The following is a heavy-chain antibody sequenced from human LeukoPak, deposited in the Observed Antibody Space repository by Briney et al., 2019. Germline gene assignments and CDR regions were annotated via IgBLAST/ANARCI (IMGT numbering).Heavy chain of an antibody. CDR2: IYTSGST. D-gene: IGHD2-2*01. Sequence: SQTLSLTCTVSGGSISSGSYYWSWIRQPAGKGLEWIGRIYTSGSTNYNPSLKSRVTISVDRSKNQFSLKLSSVTAADTAVYYCARDVPIVVVPAAIEGIGYWGQGTLVTVSS. CDR1: GGSISSGSYY. CDR3: ARDVPIVVVPAAIEGIGY. J-gene: IGHJ4*02. V-gene: IGHV4-61*02.